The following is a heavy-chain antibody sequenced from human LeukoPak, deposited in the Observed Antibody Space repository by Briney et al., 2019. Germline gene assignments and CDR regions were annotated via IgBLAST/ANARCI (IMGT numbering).Heavy chain of an antibody. J-gene: IGHJ4*02. D-gene: IGHD6-13*01. CDR3: ARDPESSSFDL. Sequence: GGSLRLSCAVSGVTLSNYGMSWVRQAPEKGLEFVANIDQGGSVRNYMDSLKGRCTISRDNAKKSLYLEINSLRADDTAVYYCARDPESSSFDLWGRGALVTVSS. CDR2: IDQGGSVR. CDR1: GVTLSNYG. V-gene: IGHV3-7*01.